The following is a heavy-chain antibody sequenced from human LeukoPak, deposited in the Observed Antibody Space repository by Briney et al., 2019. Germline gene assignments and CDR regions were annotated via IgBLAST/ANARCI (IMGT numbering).Heavy chain of an antibody. CDR3: AKEVSWRVAGTTGLDY. J-gene: IGHJ4*02. CDR2: ITTRSGST. CDR1: GFTFSSYA. V-gene: IGHV3-23*01. D-gene: IGHD6-19*01. Sequence: TGGSLRLSCAASGFTFSSYAMSWVRQAPGKGLEWVSTITTRSGSTYYADSVKGRFTISRDNSKNTLYLQMNSLRAEDTAVYYCAKEVSWRVAGTTGLDYWGQGTLVTVSS.